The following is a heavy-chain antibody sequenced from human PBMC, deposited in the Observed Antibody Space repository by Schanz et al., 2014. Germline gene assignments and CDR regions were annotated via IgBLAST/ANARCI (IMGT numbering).Heavy chain of an antibody. Sequence: EVQLVESGGGLIQPGGSLRLSCAASGFTVSSNYMSWVRQAPGKGLEWVSVIYSGGSTYYADSVKGRFTISRDNSKNTLYLQTNSLRAEDTAVYYCARDRWDWNNAFDIWGQGTMVTVSS. CDR1: GFTVSSNY. CDR3: ARDRWDWNNAFDI. CDR2: IYSGGST. J-gene: IGHJ3*02. D-gene: IGHD1-1*01. V-gene: IGHV3-53*01.